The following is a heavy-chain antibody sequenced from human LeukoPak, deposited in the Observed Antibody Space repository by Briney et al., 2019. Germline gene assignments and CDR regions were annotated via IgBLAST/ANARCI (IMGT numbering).Heavy chain of an antibody. CDR2: IIPIFGTA. CDR3: ARGYYDLLTGHVVTYYFDY. V-gene: IGHV1-69*13. Sequence: SVKVSCKASGGTFSSYAISWVRQAPGQGLEWMGGIIPIFGTANYAQKFQGRVTITADESTSTAYMELSSLRSEDTAVYYCARGYYDLLTGHVVTYYFDYWGRGTLVTVSS. J-gene: IGHJ4*02. CDR1: GGTFSSYA. D-gene: IGHD3-9*01.